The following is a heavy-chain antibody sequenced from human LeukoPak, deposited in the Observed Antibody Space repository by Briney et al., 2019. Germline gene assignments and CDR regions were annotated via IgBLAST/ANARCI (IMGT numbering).Heavy chain of an antibody. D-gene: IGHD4-17*01. CDR3: ARTISTVTRDFDY. Sequence: GRSLRLSCAASGFTFSSYAMHWVRQAPGKGLEWVAVISYDGSNKYYADSVKGRFTIPRDNSKNTLYLQMNSLRAEDTAVYYCARTISTVTRDFDYWGQGTLVTVSS. V-gene: IGHV3-30*01. CDR1: GFTFSSYA. J-gene: IGHJ4*02. CDR2: ISYDGSNK.